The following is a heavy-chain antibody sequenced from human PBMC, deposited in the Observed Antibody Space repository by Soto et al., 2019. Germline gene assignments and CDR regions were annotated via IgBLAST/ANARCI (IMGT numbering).Heavy chain of an antibody. CDR3: ARSGRSWNLREFYA. D-gene: IGHD6-13*01. CDR1: AYTFTNCG. CDR2: ISAYNGNI. Sequence: ASVKGSCKASAYTFTNCGISWVRQAPGQGLEWMGWISAYNGNINYAQKFRGRVTMTTDTSTSSAYLEVRSLRSDDTAVYYCARSGRSWNLREFYAWGQGTRVTVS. J-gene: IGHJ5*02. V-gene: IGHV1-18*01.